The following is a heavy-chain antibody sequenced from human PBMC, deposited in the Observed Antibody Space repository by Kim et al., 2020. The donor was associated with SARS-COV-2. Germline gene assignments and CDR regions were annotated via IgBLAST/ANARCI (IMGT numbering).Heavy chain of an antibody. J-gene: IGHJ4*02. CDR1: GGSISSYY. V-gene: IGHV4-59*13. Sequence: SETLSLTCTVSGGSISSYYWSWIRQPPGKGLEWIGYIYYSGSTNYNPSLKSRVTISVDTSKNQFSLKLSSVTAADTAVYYCARAGLGGDLFDYWGQGTLVTVSS. CDR2: IYYSGST. D-gene: IGHD3-16*01. CDR3: ARAGLGGDLFDY.